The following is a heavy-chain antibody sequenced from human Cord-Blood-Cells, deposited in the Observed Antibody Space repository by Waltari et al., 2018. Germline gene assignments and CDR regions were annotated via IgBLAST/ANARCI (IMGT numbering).Heavy chain of an antibody. CDR2: IFSNDEK. V-gene: IGHV2-26*01. Sequence: QVTLKESGPVLVKPTETLTLTCTVSGFSLRNARMGVSWIRQPPGNALEWLAHIFSNDEKSYSTSLKSRLTISKDTSKCQVVLTMTNMDPVDTATYYCARIGLNWGPHDSHRGADYWGQGTLVTVSS. CDR3: ARIGLNWGPHDSHRGADY. J-gene: IGHJ4*02. D-gene: IGHD7-27*01. CDR1: GFSLRNARMG.